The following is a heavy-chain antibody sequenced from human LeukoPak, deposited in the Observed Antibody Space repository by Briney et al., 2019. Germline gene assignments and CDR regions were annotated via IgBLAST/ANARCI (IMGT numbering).Heavy chain of an antibody. CDR2: IYTSGST. CDR1: GGSISSGSYY. J-gene: IGHJ4*02. D-gene: IGHD2-15*01. Sequence: SETLSLTCTVSGGSISSGSYYWSWIRQPAGKGLEWIGRIYTSGSTNYNPSLKSRVTISVDTSKNQFSLKLSSVTAADTAVYYCARDRIVVIDYWGQGILVTVSS. V-gene: IGHV4-61*02. CDR3: ARDRIVVIDY.